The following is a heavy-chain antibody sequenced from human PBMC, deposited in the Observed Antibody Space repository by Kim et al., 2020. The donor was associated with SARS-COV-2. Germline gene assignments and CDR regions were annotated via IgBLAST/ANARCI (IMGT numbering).Heavy chain of an antibody. CDR3: ARATRFGVQGVDY. CDR2: ISSSSSYI. J-gene: IGHJ4*02. D-gene: IGHD3-16*01. Sequence: GGSLRLSCAASGFTFSSYSMNWVRQAPGKGLEWVSSISSSSSYIYYADSVKGRFTISRDNAKNSLYLQMNSLRAEDTAVYYCARATRFGVQGVDYWGQGTLVTVSS. CDR1: GFTFSSYS. V-gene: IGHV3-21*01.